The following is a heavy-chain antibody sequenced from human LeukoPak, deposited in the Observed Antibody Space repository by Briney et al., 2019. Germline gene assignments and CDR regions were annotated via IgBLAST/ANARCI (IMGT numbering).Heavy chain of an antibody. D-gene: IGHD3-10*01. CDR2: ISGSGGST. Sequence: GGSLRLSCAASGFTFSSYSINWVRQAPGKGLEWVSAISGSGGSTYYADSVKGRFTISRDNSKNTLYLQMNSLRAEDTAVYYCAKDTGSGSYSYYYYGMDVWGQGTTVTVSS. CDR1: GFTFSSYS. J-gene: IGHJ6*02. CDR3: AKDTGSGSYSYYYYGMDV. V-gene: IGHV3-23*01.